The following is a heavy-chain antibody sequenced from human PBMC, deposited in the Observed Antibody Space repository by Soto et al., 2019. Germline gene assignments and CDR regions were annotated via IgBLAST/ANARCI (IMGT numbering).Heavy chain of an antibody. Sequence: QVQLVESGGGVVQPGRFLRLSCAASGFTFSTYGIHWVRQAPGKGLEWLAVIWYDGSKKYYADSVQGRFTISRDNSKNTGYLQMNSLRAEDTAVYYCVKDHCGGDCYSNPYFDYWGQGTLVTVSS. CDR1: GFTFSTYG. CDR2: IWYDGSKK. D-gene: IGHD2-21*02. CDR3: VKDHCGGDCYSNPYFDY. J-gene: IGHJ4*02. V-gene: IGHV3-33*06.